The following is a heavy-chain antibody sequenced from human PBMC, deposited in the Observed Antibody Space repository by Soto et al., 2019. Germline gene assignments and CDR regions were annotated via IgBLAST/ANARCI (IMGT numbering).Heavy chain of an antibody. Sequence: QVQLVQSGAEVKKPGSSVKVSCKASGGTFSSYTISWVRQAPGQGLEWMGRIIPILGVANYAQKFQGRVTITADKSTRTAYMGRSSLRSEDTAVYYCARFYYGMDVWGQGTTVTVSS. CDR3: ARFYYGMDV. CDR2: IIPILGVA. J-gene: IGHJ6*02. CDR1: GGTFSSYT. V-gene: IGHV1-69*02.